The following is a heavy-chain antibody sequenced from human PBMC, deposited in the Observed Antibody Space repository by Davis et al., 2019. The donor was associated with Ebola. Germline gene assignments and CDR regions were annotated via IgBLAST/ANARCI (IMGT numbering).Heavy chain of an antibody. Sequence: ASVKVSCKASGYTFTSYAMHWVRQAPGQRLEWMGWINAGNGNTKYSQKFQGRVTITRDTSASTAYMELSSLRSEDTAVYYCARDHRSYYYGSGSYYPYFDYWGQGTLVTVSS. CDR2: INAGNGNT. D-gene: IGHD3-10*01. J-gene: IGHJ4*02. CDR1: GYTFTSYA. V-gene: IGHV1-3*01. CDR3: ARDHRSYYYGSGSYYPYFDY.